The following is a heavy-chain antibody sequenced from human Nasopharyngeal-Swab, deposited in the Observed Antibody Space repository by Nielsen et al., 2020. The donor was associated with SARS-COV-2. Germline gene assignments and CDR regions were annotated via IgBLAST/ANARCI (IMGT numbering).Heavy chain of an antibody. V-gene: IGHV3-74*01. J-gene: IGHJ4*02. CDR2: INSDGSST. D-gene: IGHD3-22*01. Sequence: GGSLTLSCAASGFTFSSYWMHWVRQAPGKGLVWVSRINSDGSSTSYADSVKGRFTISRDNAKNTLYLQMNSLRAEDTAVYYCARVSYYYDSSGPNPDYWGQGTLVTVSS. CDR3: ARVSYYYDSSGPNPDY. CDR1: GFTFSSYW.